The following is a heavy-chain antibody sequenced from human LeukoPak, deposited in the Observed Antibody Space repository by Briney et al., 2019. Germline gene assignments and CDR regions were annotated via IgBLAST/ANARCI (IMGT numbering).Heavy chain of an antibody. J-gene: IGHJ6*02. CDR1: GFTFSSYV. V-gene: IGHV3-23*01. D-gene: IGHD3-16*01. CDR3: AKRLKSYYGMDV. Sequence: LPGGSLRLSCAASGFTFSSYVMSWVRQAPGKGLEWVSAISGSGGSTYYADSVKGRFTISRDNSKNTLYLQMNSLRAEDTAVYYCAKRLKSYYGMDVWGQGTTVTVSS. CDR2: ISGSGGST.